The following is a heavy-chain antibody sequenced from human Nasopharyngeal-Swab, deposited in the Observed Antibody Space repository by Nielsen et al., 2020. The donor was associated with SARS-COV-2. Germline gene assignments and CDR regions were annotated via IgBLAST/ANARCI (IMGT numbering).Heavy chain of an antibody. V-gene: IGHV3-48*02. J-gene: IGHJ6*02. CDR3: ARERELRGVYYYYYGMDV. Sequence: VRQAPGEGLEWVSYISSSTIYYADSVKGRFTISRDNAKNSLYLQMNSLRDEDTAVYYCARERELRGVYYYYYGMDVWGQGTTVTVSS. D-gene: IGHD1-26*01. CDR2: ISSSTI.